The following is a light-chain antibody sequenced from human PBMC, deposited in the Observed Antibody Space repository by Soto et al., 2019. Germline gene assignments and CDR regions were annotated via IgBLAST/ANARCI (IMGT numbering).Light chain of an antibody. CDR1: ESISNN. Sequence: EIVITQSPSTLSLSPAERSTLSCRAGESISNNLAWYQQKPGLAPRLLIYDASNRATGIPDRFSGSGSGTDFTLTISRLEPEDSAVYYCQQYGSSRTFGQGTKVDIK. V-gene: IGKV3D-20*01. J-gene: IGKJ1*01. CDR3: QQYGSSRT. CDR2: DAS.